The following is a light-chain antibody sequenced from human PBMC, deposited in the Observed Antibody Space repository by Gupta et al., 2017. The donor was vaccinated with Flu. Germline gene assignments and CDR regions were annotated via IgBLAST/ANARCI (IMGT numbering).Light chain of an antibody. J-gene: IGLJ2*01. Sequence: QSALTQPASVSGSPGLSLNISCTGSRSNIGGHNFVSWYQQHPGKAPKLMFFEVSSRPSGVSKRFSASKSGNTTSLTISGLQAEDEADYYCTSFSSSGIHVVFGGGTKLTVL. CDR2: EVS. CDR1: RSNIGGHNF. CDR3: TSFSSSGIHVV. V-gene: IGLV2-14*01.